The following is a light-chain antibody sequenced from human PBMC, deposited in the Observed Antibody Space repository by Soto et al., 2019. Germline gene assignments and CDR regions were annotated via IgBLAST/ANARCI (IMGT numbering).Light chain of an antibody. V-gene: IGKV1-39*01. Sequence: IQMTQSPSSLSASVGDRVTITCRASQSVSSYLNWYQQKPGKAPKLLIYGASSLQSGVPSRFSGSGSGTDFTLTISSLQPEDFATYYCQQSYSTLFTFGPGTKVDI. CDR1: QSVSSY. CDR2: GAS. CDR3: QQSYSTLFT. J-gene: IGKJ3*01.